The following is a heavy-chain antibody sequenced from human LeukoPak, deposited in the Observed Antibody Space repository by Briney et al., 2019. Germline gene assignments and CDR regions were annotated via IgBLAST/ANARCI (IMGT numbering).Heavy chain of an antibody. D-gene: IGHD3-22*01. CDR3: ARGPYSYDSSGAFDI. V-gene: IGHV4-61*02. CDR2: IYTSGYT. Sequence: PSETLSLTCTVSGGSISSGPYYWNWIRQPAGKGLEWIGRIYTSGYTNYNPSLKSRVTISVDTSKNQFSLKLSSVTAADTAVYFCARGPYSYDSSGAFDIWGQGTMVTVSS. J-gene: IGHJ3*02. CDR1: GGSISSGPYY.